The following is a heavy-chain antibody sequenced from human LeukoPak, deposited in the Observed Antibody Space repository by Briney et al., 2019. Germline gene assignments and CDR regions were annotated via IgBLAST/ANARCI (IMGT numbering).Heavy chain of an antibody. J-gene: IGHJ5*02. CDR2: MSGSGGST. V-gene: IGHV3-23*01. CDR3: AKDWFDP. CDR1: GFTFGSYA. Sequence: GRSLRLSCAASGFTFGSYALGWVGKAPGKGLEWVSAMSGSGGSTYYADSVKGRFTISRDNSKNTLYLQMNSLRAEDTAVYYCAKDWFDPWGQGTLVTVSS.